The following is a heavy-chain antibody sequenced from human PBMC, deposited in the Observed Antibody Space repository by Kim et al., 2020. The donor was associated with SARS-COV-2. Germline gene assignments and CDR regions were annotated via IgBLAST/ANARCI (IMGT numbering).Heavy chain of an antibody. Sequence: SETLSLTCTVSGGSISSYYWSWIRQPPGKGLEWIGYIYYSGSTNYNPSLKSRVTISVDTSKNQFSLKLSSVTAADTAVYYCARGIYGDYVGWYFGLWGRGTLVTVSS. V-gene: IGHV4-59*13. CDR3: ARGIYGDYVGWYFGL. J-gene: IGHJ2*01. CDR2: IYYSGST. CDR1: GGSISSYY. D-gene: IGHD4-17*01.